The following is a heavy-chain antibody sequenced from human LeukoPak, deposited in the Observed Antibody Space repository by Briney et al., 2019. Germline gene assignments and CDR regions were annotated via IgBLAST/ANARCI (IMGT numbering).Heavy chain of an antibody. Sequence: SETLSLTCTVSGGSISSYYWSWIRQPPGKGLEWIGYIYYSGSTYYNPSLKSRVTISVDTSKNQFSLKLSSVTAADTAVYYCARDRPAYCSSTSCFYYYYGMDVWGQGTTVTVSS. CDR2: IYYSGST. CDR1: GGSISSYY. D-gene: IGHD2-2*01. CDR3: ARDRPAYCSSTSCFYYYYGMDV. J-gene: IGHJ6*02. V-gene: IGHV4-59*12.